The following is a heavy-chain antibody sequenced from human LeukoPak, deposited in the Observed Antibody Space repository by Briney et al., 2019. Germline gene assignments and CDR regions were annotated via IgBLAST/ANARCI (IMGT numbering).Heavy chain of an antibody. Sequence: PGGSLRLSCAASGFTFNTYEMHWVRQAPGKGLEWVAVIWYDGSNKYYADSVKGRFTISRDNSKNTLYLQMNSLRAEDTAVYYCARDHYYDSSGYNDYWGQGTLVTVSS. J-gene: IGHJ4*02. V-gene: IGHV3-33*08. CDR3: ARDHYYDSSGYNDY. CDR2: IWYDGSNK. CDR1: GFTFNTYE. D-gene: IGHD3-22*01.